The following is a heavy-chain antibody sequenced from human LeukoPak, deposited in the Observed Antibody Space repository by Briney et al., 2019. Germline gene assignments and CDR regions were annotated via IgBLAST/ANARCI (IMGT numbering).Heavy chain of an antibody. D-gene: IGHD3-22*01. CDR2: ISYSGGT. V-gene: IGHV4-39*02. Sequence: SETLSLTCTVSDGSIINNNHYWGWTRQPPGKGLEWIGSISYSGGTAYNPSLRSRVTISVDTSKNQSSLKVNSVTAADTAVYYCAREVEYYDSSGYRPHAFDIWGQGTLVTVSS. J-gene: IGHJ3*02. CDR1: DGSIINNNHY. CDR3: AREVEYYDSSGYRPHAFDI.